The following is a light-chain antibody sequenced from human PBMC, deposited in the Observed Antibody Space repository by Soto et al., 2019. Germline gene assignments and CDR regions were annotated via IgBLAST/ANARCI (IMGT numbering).Light chain of an antibody. Sequence: DIVMTQSPDSLALSLGERANINCKSSQSVLSSSDNKNLLAWFQHKPGQPPRLLIYWASTRESGVPDRFSGSGSGTDFTLTISSLQAEDVAIYYCQHYYSPPVTFGQGTKVEIK. CDR1: QSVLSSSDNKNL. CDR3: QHYYSPPVT. V-gene: IGKV4-1*01. CDR2: WAS. J-gene: IGKJ1*01.